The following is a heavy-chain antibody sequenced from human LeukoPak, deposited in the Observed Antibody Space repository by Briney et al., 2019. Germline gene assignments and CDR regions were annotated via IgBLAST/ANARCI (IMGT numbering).Heavy chain of an antibody. V-gene: IGHV1-69*05. Sequence: ASVKLSCKASGGTFSSYAISWVRQAPGQGLEWMGGIIPIFGTANYAQKFQGRVTITTDESTSTAYMELSSLRSEDTAVYYCASFLQAGSAFDIWGQGTMVTVSS. D-gene: IGHD2/OR15-2a*01. CDR3: ASFLQAGSAFDI. J-gene: IGHJ3*02. CDR1: GGTFSSYA. CDR2: IIPIFGTA.